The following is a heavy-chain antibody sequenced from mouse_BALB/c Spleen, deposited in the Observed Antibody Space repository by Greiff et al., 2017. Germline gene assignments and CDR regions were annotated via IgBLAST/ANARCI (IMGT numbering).Heavy chain of an antibody. Sequence: QVQLQQSGAELAKPGASVKMSCKASGYTFTSYWMHWVKQRPGQGLEWIGYINPSTGYTEYNQKFKDKATLTADKSSSTAYMQLSSLTSEDSAVYYCARGGFGVRWFAYWGQGTLVTVSA. CDR2: INPSTGYT. D-gene: IGHD2-14*01. J-gene: IGHJ3*01. CDR1: GYTFTSYW. V-gene: IGHV1-7*01. CDR3: ARGGFGVRWFAY.